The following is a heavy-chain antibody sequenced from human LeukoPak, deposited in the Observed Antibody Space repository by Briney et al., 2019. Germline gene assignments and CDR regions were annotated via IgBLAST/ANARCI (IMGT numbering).Heavy chain of an antibody. CDR3: AKTDHYYDSSGYFADY. V-gene: IGHV3-23*01. CDR2: ISGSGGST. J-gene: IGHJ4*02. D-gene: IGHD3-22*01. Sequence: GGSLRLSCAASGFTFSSYWMSWVRQAPGKGLEWVSAISGSGGSTYYADSVKGRFTISRDNSKNTLYLQMNSLRAEDTAVYYCAKTDHYYDSSGYFADYWGQGTLVTVSS. CDR1: GFTFSSYW.